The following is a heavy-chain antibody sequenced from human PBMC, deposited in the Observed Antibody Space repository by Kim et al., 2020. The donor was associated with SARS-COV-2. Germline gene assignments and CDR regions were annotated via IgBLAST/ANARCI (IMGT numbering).Heavy chain of an antibody. CDR1: GFTFSSYA. D-gene: IGHD4-17*01. J-gene: IGHJ2*01. CDR2: ISGSGGTT. CDR3: AKTKLTSVTTSWHFDY. V-gene: IGHV3-23*01. Sequence: GGSLRLSCADSGFTFSSYAMSWVRQAPGKGLECVAAISGSGGTTYYGDSVKGRFTISRDNSKNTLYLQMNTLRAEDTAVYYCAKTKLTSVTTSWHFDYWGRGTLVTVSS.